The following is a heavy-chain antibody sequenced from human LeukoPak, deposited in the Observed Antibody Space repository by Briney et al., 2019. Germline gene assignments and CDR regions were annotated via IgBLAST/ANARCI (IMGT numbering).Heavy chain of an antibody. D-gene: IGHD6-13*01. CDR3: ARDEWAAADIYYYYGMDV. J-gene: IGHJ6*04. CDR1: GFTFSNAW. Sequence: PGGSLRLSCAASGFTFSNAWMSWVRQAPGKGLEWVGRIKSKTDGGTTDYAAPVKGRFTISRDDSKNTLYLQMNSLRAEDTAVYYCARDEWAAADIYYYYGMDVWGKGTTVTVSS. V-gene: IGHV3-15*01. CDR2: IKSKTDGGTT.